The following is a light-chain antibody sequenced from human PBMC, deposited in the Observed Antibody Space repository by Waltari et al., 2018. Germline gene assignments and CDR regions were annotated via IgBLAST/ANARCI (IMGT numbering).Light chain of an antibody. J-gene: IGLJ1*01. V-gene: IGLV2-8*01. CDR1: SSDVGAYNY. CDR2: DVT. CDR3: SSYTGSTNNLYV. Sequence: QSALTQPPSASGSPGQSVAISCTGTSSDVGAYNYVSWYQQHPGKAPKHILYDVTKRPAGFPYRFSCSKSCNPAPLTVSGLQADDEADYHCSSYTGSTNNLYVFGTGTKVTVL.